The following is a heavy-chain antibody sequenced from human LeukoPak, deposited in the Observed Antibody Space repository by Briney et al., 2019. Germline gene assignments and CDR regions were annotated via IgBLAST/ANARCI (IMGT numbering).Heavy chain of an antibody. CDR1: GYTFTGYY. V-gene: IGHV1-2*02. D-gene: IGHD6-19*01. CDR2: INPNSGGT. CDR3: ARPLYSSGWDLSY. J-gene: IGHJ4*02. Sequence: GASVKVSCTASGYTFTGYYMHWVRQAPGQGLEWMGWINPNSGGTNYAQKFQGRVTMTRDTSISTAYMELSRQRSDDTAVYYCARPLYSSGWDLSYRGQGTLVTVSS.